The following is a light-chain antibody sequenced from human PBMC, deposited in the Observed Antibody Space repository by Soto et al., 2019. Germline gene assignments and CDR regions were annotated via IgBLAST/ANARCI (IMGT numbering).Light chain of an antibody. CDR2: GAS. CDR3: QQYNNWPPYT. Sequence: EIVMTQSPATLSVSPGERATLSCRASQSVSSNLAWYQQKPGQAPRLLIYGASTRATGIPARFSGSGSGTAFTLTFRSLQSEDFAVYYCQQYNNWPPYTFGQGTKLEIK. J-gene: IGKJ2*01. CDR1: QSVSSN. V-gene: IGKV3-15*01.